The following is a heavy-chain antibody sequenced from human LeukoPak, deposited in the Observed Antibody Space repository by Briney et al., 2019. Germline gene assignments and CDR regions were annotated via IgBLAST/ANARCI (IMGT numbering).Heavy chain of an antibody. J-gene: IGHJ4*02. CDR1: GFTFSSYW. CDR3: ARDYYDSSGYYLFDY. D-gene: IGHD3-22*01. Sequence: GGSLRLSCAASGFTFSSYWMSWVRQAPGKGLEWVANIKQDGSEKYYEDSVKGRFTISRDNAQNSLYLQMNSLRAEDTAVYYCARDYYDSSGYYLFDYWGQGTLVTVSS. CDR2: IKQDGSEK. V-gene: IGHV3-7*01.